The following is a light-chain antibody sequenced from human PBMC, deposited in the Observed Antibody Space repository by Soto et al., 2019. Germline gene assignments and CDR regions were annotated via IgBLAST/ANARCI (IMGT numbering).Light chain of an antibody. CDR2: DTS. V-gene: IGKV3-11*01. CDR1: QSVNIY. CDR3: QQRYKWPPIT. J-gene: IGKJ4*01. Sequence: EIVLTQSPATLSLSPGERATLSCRASQSVNIYLAWYQQKPGQAPRLLIYDTSNRATGIPARFSGSGSGTDFTLTISSLEPEDFAVYYCQQRYKWPPITFGGGTKVEIK.